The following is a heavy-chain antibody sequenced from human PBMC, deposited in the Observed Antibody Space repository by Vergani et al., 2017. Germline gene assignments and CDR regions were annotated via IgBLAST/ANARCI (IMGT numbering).Heavy chain of an antibody. V-gene: IGHV3-23*01. J-gene: IGHJ6*02. Sequence: EVQLLESGGDLVQPGGSLRLSCAASGFTFNHYAMNWVRQAPGKGLEWVSGISGSGGSTYYAGSVKGRFTISRDSSKNTLYLQMNSLSAGDTAVYYCAKAKPRNSGYDYLYYYHAMDDWGQGTTVTVSS. D-gene: IGHD5-12*01. CDR2: ISGSGGST. CDR1: GFTFNHYA. CDR3: AKAKPRNSGYDYLYYYHAMDD.